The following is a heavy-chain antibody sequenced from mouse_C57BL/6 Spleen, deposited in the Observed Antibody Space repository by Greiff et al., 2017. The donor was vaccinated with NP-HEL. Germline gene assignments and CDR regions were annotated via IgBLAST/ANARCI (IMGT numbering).Heavy chain of an antibody. V-gene: IGHV1-69*01. CDR2: IDPSDSYT. Sequence: QVQLQQPGAELVMPGASVKLSCKASGYTFTSYWMHWVKQRPGQGLEWIGEIDPSDSYTNYNQKFKGKSTLTVDKSSSTAYMQLSSLTSEDSAVYYCARSPITTVVHYAMDYWGQGTSVTVSS. CDR1: GYTFTSYW. D-gene: IGHD1-1*01. J-gene: IGHJ4*01. CDR3: ARSPITTVVHYAMDY.